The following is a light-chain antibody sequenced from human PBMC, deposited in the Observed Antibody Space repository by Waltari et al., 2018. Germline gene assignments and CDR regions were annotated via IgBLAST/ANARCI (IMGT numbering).Light chain of an antibody. CDR2: DSS. V-gene: IGKV3-11*01. CDR1: QSISSY. Sequence: EIVLTQSPATLSLSPGERATLSCRASQSISSYLAWYQQKPGQAPRLLIYDSSNRATGIPARFSGSGSGTDFTLTISSLEPEDFAVYYCQQRSNWPHFGGGTKVEIK. J-gene: IGKJ4*01. CDR3: QQRSNWPH.